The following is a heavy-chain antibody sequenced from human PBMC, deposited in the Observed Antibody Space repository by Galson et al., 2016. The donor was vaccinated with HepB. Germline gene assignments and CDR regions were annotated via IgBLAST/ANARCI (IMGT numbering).Heavy chain of an antibody. CDR2: ISVYNGNT. J-gene: IGHJ6*02. D-gene: IGHD6-19*01. Sequence: SVKVSCKASGYTLTSYAISWVRQAPGRGLEWMGWISVYNGNTHYAQNFRGRVSLTTDTSTSTVSMELRSLTSDDTAVYYCARSALGSGWYQSRPYYYFGMDVWGQGTTVTVSS. V-gene: IGHV1-18*01. CDR1: GYTLTSYA. CDR3: ARSALGSGWYQSRPYYYFGMDV.